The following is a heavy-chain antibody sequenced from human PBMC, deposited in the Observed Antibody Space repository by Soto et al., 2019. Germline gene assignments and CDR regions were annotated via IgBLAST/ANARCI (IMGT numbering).Heavy chain of an antibody. V-gene: IGHV3-48*02. J-gene: IGHJ6*02. D-gene: IGHD6-6*01. Sequence: GGSLRLSCAASGFTFSSYSMNWVRQAPGKGLEWVSYISSSSSTIYYADSVKGRFTISRDNAKNSLYLQMNSLRDEDTAVYYCARDRPYLEYSSSSPAYYYYYGMDVWGQGTTVTVSS. CDR1: GFTFSSYS. CDR2: ISSSSSTI. CDR3: ARDRPYLEYSSSSPAYYYYYGMDV.